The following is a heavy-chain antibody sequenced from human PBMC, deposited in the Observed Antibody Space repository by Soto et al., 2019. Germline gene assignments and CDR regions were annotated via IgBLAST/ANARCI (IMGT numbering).Heavy chain of an antibody. CDR2: ISGSGGST. D-gene: IGHD4-17*01. CDR3: AKDRAVTTSPPRGMDV. J-gene: IGHJ6*02. CDR1: GFTFSSYA. Sequence: VGSLRLSCAASGFTFSSYAMSWVRQAPGKGLEWVSAISGSGGSTYYADSVKGRFTISRDNSKNTLYLQMNSLRAEDTAVYYCAKDRAVTTSPPRGMDVWGQGTTVTVSS. V-gene: IGHV3-23*01.